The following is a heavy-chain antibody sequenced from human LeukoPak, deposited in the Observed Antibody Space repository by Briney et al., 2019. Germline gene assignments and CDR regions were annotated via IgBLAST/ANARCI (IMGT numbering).Heavy chain of an antibody. Sequence: ASVKVSCKASGYTFTGYYMHWVRQAPGQGLEWMGWINPNSGGTNYAQKFQGRVTMTRDTSISTAYMELSRLRSDDTAVYYCAREVMEGGYYTDLDYWGQGTLVTVSS. CDR3: AREVMEGGYYTDLDY. V-gene: IGHV1-2*02. CDR1: GYTFTGYY. D-gene: IGHD3-3*01. J-gene: IGHJ4*02. CDR2: INPNSGGT.